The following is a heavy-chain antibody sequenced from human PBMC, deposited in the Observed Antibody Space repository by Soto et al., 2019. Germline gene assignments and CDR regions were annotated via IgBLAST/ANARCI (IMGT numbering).Heavy chain of an antibody. D-gene: IGHD5-18*01. V-gene: IGHV3-23*01. CDR3: AKDKSLETAMPRYYFGY. J-gene: IGHJ4*02. CDR2: ISGSGGST. CDR1: GFTFSSYA. Sequence: GGSLRLSCAASGFTFSSYAMSWVRQAPGKGLEWVSAISGSGGSTYYADFVKGRLTISRDNSKNTLYLQMNSLRAEDTAVYYCAKDKSLETAMPRYYFGYWGQGTLVTVS.